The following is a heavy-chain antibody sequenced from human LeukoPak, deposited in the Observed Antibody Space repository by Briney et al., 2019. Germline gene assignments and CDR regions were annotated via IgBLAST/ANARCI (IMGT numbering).Heavy chain of an antibody. CDR1: GFTFSSFA. J-gene: IGHJ5*02. CDR2: ISSDGGRT. D-gene: IGHD1-1*01. CDR3: ARDGTLFGFDP. Sequence: GGSLRLSCSASGFTFSSFAMFWVRQAPGKGLEYVSGISSDGGRTNYADSVKARLTISRDNSKNTLYLQMNSLRTEDTALYYCARDGTLFGFDPWGQGTLVTVSS. V-gene: IGHV3-64*04.